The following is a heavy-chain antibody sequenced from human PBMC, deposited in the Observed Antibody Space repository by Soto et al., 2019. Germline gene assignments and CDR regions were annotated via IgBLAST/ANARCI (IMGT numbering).Heavy chain of an antibody. V-gene: IGHV4-34*01. CDR3: ASAAGSGWYYYYYGMDV. CDR2: INHSGST. D-gene: IGHD6-19*01. Sequence: SETLSLTCAVYGGSFSGYYWSWIRQPPGKGLEWIGEINHSGSTNYNPSLKSRVTISVDTSKNQFSLKLSSVTAADTAVYYCASAAGSGWYYYYYGMDVWGKGTTVPVSS. J-gene: IGHJ6*04. CDR1: GGSFSGYY.